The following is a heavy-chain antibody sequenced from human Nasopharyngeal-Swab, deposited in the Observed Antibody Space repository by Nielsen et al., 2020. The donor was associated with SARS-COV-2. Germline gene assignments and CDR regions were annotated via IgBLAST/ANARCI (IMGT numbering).Heavy chain of an antibody. Sequence: VRQALGKGLEWVSVIYSGGSSTYYADSVKGRFTISRDNSKNTLYLQMNSLRAEDTAVYYCAKSTTVTRWGYYYYGMDVWGQGTTVTVSS. V-gene: IGHV3-23*03. D-gene: IGHD4-17*01. CDR2: IYSGGSST. J-gene: IGHJ6*02. CDR3: AKSTTVTRWGYYYYGMDV.